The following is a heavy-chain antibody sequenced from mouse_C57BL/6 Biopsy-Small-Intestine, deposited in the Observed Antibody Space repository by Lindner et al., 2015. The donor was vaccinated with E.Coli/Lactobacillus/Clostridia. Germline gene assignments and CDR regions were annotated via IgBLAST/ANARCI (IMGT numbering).Heavy chain of an antibody. V-gene: IGHV1-64*01. D-gene: IGHD1-1*01. J-gene: IGHJ1*01. CDR2: INPSRGSA. CDR1: GFAFTSYY. Sequence: SVKVSCKTSGFAFTSYYMHWVRQAPGQGLEWMGMINPSRGSASYAQKFQARITMTRDTSTSTVYMELSSLTSEDTAVYYCARAPCSGGSCFSIYSYYGLDVWGQGTTVTVSS. CDR3: ARAPCSGGSCFSIYSYYGLDV.